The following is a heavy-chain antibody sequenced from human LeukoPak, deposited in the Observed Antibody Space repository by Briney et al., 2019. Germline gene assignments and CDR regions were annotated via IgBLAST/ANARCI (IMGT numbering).Heavy chain of an antibody. CDR2: ISAYSGKT. Sequence: GASVKVSCKASGYTFNSYGISWVRQAPGQGLEGMGWISAYSGKTNYAQKLQGRVIMTTDTSTNTPDIELRSLRSDDTAVYYCAREQWLTPPDYWGQGTLVTVFS. CDR1: GYTFNSYG. D-gene: IGHD6-19*01. CDR3: AREQWLTPPDY. V-gene: IGHV1-18*01. J-gene: IGHJ4*02.